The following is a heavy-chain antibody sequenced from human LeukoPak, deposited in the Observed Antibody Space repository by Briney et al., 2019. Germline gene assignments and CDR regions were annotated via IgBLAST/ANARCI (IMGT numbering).Heavy chain of an antibody. V-gene: IGHV3-7*01. CDR3: AKDSGSSSWYYFDY. CDR1: GFTFSRFW. J-gene: IGHJ4*02. D-gene: IGHD6-13*01. CDR2: IKEDGSGK. Sequence: GGSLRLSCAASGFTFSRFWMTWVRQAPGKGLEWVANIKEDGSGKYYVDSVKGRFTVSRDNAKNSLYLQMNSLRAEDTAVYYCAKDSGSSSWYYFDYWGQGTLVTVSS.